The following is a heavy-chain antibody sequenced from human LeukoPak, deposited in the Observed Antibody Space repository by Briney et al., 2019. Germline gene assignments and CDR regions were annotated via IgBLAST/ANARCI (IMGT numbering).Heavy chain of an antibody. CDR3: ARDPEVAPKTKYYDFWSGYRSFDY. CDR2: INHSGST. Sequence: PSETLSLTCAVYGGSFSGYYWSWIRQPPGKGLEWIGEINHSGSTNYNPSLKSRVTISVDTSKNQLSLKLSSVTAADTAVYYCARDPEVAPKTKYYDFWSGYRSFDYWGQGTLVTVSS. D-gene: IGHD3-3*01. CDR1: GGSFSGYY. J-gene: IGHJ4*02. V-gene: IGHV4-34*01.